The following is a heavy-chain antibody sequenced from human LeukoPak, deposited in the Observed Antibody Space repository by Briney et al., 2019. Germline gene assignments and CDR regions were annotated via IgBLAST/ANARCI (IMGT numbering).Heavy chain of an antibody. CDR2: ISAYNGHT. CDR1: GYTFTRYG. D-gene: IGHD2-2*02. CDR3: VRDGHRLYDYYYYYMDV. V-gene: IGHV1-18*01. J-gene: IGHJ6*03. Sequence: ASVKVSCKASGYTFTRYGISWVRQAPGQRLEWMGWISAYNGHTNYTQKLQGRVTMTIDTSTSTAYMELRSLRSDDTAVYFCVRDGHRLYDYYYYYMDVWGKGTTVTVSS.